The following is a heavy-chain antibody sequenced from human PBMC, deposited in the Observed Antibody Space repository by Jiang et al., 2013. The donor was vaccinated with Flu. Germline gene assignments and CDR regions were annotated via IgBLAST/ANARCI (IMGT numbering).Heavy chain of an antibody. Sequence: RLSCAASGFTFSSYAMSWVRQAPGKGLEWVSAISGSGGSTYYADSVKGRFTISRDNSKNTLYLQMNSLRAEDTAVYYCANSRVRVRFLEWLSLFDYWGQGTLVTVSS. V-gene: IGHV3-23*01. CDR3: ANSRVRVRFLEWLSLFDY. J-gene: IGHJ4*02. CDR2: ISGSGGST. D-gene: IGHD3-3*01. CDR1: GFTFSSYA.